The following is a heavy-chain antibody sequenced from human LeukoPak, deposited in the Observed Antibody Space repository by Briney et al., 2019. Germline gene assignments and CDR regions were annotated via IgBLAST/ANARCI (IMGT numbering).Heavy chain of an antibody. J-gene: IGHJ5*02. CDR2: INPNSGGT. V-gene: IGHV1-2*02. CDR1: GYTFTGYY. CDR3: ARDRVAAAAGPNWFDP. D-gene: IGHD6-13*01. Sequence: ASVKVSCKASGYTFTGYYMPWVRQAPGQGLGWMGWINPNSGGTNYAQKFQGRVTMTRDTSISTAYMELSRLRSDDTAVYYCARDRVAAAAGPNWFDPWGQGTLVTVSS.